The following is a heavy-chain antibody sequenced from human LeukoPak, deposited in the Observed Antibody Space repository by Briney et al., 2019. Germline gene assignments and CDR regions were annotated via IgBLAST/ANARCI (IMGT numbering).Heavy chain of an antibody. CDR3: AKSGRRITMIVVVIKGSYFDY. D-gene: IGHD3-22*01. J-gene: IGHJ4*02. CDR1: GFTFSSYA. CDR2: ISGSGGST. Sequence: TGGSLRLSCAASGFTFSSYAMSWVRQAPGKGLEWVPAISGSGGSTYYADSVKGRFTISRDNSKNTLYLQMNSLRAEDTAVYYCAKSGRRITMIVVVIKGSYFDYWGQGTLVTVSS. V-gene: IGHV3-23*01.